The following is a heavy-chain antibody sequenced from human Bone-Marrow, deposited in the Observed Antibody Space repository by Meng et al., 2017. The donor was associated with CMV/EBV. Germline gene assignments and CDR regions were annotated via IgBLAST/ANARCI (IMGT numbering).Heavy chain of an antibody. D-gene: IGHD6-13*01. CDR2: MNPNSGNT. CDR3: ARSCPNCIAAAGTLLYAFDI. Sequence: ASVKVSCKASGYTFTSYDINWVRQATGQGLEWMGWMNPNSGNTGYAQKFQGRVTITTDESTSTAYMELSSLRSEDTAVYYCARSCPNCIAAAGTLLYAFDIWGQGTMVTVSS. V-gene: IGHV1-8*01. J-gene: IGHJ3*02. CDR1: GYTFTSYD.